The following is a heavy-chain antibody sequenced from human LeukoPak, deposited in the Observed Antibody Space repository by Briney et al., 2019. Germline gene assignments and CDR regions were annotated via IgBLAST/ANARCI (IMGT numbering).Heavy chain of an antibody. V-gene: IGHV4-30-2*01. Sequence: SQTLSLTCAVSGGSISSGGYSWSWIRQPPGKGLEWIGYIYHSGSTYYNPSLKSRVTISVDRSKNQFSLKLSSVTAADTATYYCAGGFHYYASGAFDYWGQGTLVTVSS. CDR1: GGSISSGGYS. CDR3: AGGFHYYASGAFDY. J-gene: IGHJ4*02. D-gene: IGHD3-10*01. CDR2: IYHSGST.